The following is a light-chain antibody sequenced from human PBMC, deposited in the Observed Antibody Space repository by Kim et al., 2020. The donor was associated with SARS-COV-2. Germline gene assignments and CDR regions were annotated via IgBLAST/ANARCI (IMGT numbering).Light chain of an antibody. CDR1: QSVSSK. Sequence: EIVLTQSPATLSVSPGERVTLSCRASQSVSSKLAWYQQKPGQAPRLLIYGASNRATGIPARFSGSGSGTEFTLTISSLQSEDFAVYFCQQYDNWPPLTFGGGTKLEI. V-gene: IGKV3D-15*01. J-gene: IGKJ4*01. CDR3: QQYDNWPPLT. CDR2: GAS.